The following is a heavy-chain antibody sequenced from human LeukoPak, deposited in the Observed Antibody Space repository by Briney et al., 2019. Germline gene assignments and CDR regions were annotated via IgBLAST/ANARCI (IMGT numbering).Heavy chain of an antibody. J-gene: IGHJ4*02. D-gene: IGHD2-15*01. V-gene: IGHV1-2*02. Sequence: ASVKVSCKASGYTFTGYYMHWVRQAPGQGLEWMGWINPNSGGTNYAQKFQGRVTMTRDASISTAYMELSRLRSDDTAVYYCARTRVSGGSCFGYWGQGNLVTVSS. CDR1: GYTFTGYY. CDR2: INPNSGGT. CDR3: ARTRVSGGSCFGY.